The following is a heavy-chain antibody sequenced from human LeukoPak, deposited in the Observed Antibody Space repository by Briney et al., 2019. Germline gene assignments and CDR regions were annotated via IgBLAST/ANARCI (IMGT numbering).Heavy chain of an antibody. CDR1: GFTFSSYA. D-gene: IGHD3-3*01. Sequence: QPGGSLRLSCAASGFTFSSYAMSWVRQAPGKGLEWVSAISGSGGSTYYADSVKGRFTISRDNSKNTLYLQMNSLRAEDTAVYYCAKGGGEVRITIFYFDYWGQGTLVTVSS. V-gene: IGHV3-23*01. CDR3: AKGGGEVRITIFYFDY. J-gene: IGHJ4*02. CDR2: ISGSGGST.